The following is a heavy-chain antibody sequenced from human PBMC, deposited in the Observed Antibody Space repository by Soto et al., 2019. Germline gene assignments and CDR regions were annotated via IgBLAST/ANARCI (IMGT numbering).Heavy chain of an antibody. CDR1: GYTFTAHY. J-gene: IGHJ2*01. V-gene: IGHV1-2*04. CDR2: INPNGGAT. Sequence: QVQLVQSGAEVMKPGTSVKVSCKASGYTFTAHYIHWVRQAPGQGLEWMGWINPNGGATKYAQNFQDFVTFTKDRAITTNYRELRSLKSDEAAVYYCARLYGDCARLGLGQDWYFDLWGRGTLVTLSS. CDR3: ARLYGDCARLGLGQDWYFDL. D-gene: IGHD4-17*01.